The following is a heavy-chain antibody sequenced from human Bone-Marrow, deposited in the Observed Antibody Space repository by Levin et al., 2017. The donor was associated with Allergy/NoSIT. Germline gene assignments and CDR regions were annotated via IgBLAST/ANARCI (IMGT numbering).Heavy chain of an antibody. D-gene: IGHD5-18*01. CDR3: ARASYGPFDD. CDR2: ITKNSDTI. V-gene: IGHV3-48*01. J-gene: IGHJ4*02. CDR1: GFTFSTYS. Sequence: PGGSLRLSCAASGFTFSTYSMVWVRQAPGRGLEWVSYITKNSDTIRYADSVKGRFTISRDNAKNSLYLQMNSLRAEDTAVFYWARASYGPFDDWGQGTLVTVSS.